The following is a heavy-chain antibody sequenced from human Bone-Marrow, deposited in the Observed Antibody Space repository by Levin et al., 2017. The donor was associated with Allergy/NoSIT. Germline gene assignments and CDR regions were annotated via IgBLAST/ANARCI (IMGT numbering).Heavy chain of an antibody. D-gene: IGHD1-20*01. CDR1: GFTFRDYY. Sequence: TGGSLRLSCAASGFTFRDYYMSWIRQAPGKGLEWISYISVSSSTEYYADSVEGRFTISRDDARDSLYLQMNSLRAEDTAVYYCASHILTGTTADAFGVWGQGTVVTVSS. CDR2: ISVSSSTE. V-gene: IGHV3-11*01. CDR3: ASHILTGTTADAFGV. J-gene: IGHJ3*01.